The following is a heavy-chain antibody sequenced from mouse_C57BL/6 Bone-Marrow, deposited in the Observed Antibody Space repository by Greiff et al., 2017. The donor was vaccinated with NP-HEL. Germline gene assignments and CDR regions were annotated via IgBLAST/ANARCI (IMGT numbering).Heavy chain of an antibody. CDR1: GYTFTDYY. J-gene: IGHJ3*01. CDR2: INPNNGGT. D-gene: IGHD3-1*01. V-gene: IGHV1-26*01. Sequence: EVQLQQSGPELVKPGASVKISCKASGYTFTDYYMNWVKQSHGKSLEWIGDINPNNGGTSYNQKFKGKATLTVDKSSSTAYMELRSLTSEGSAVYYCARSGSWGQGTLVTVSA. CDR3: ARSGS.